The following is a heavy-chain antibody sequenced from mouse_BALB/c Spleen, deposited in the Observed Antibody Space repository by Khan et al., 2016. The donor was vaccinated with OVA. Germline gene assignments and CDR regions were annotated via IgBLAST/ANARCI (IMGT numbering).Heavy chain of an antibody. Sequence: QVQLQQPGPELVKPGASVKMSCKASGYTFTDYVISWVNQRTGQGLEWIGEIYPGSGRTYYNERFKDKATMTADKSSNTAYMQFSSLTSEDSAVYFCASCYYGAWFAYWGQGTLVTVSA. D-gene: IGHD1-1*01. CDR3: ASCYYGAWFAY. CDR2: IYPGSGRT. J-gene: IGHJ3*01. V-gene: IGHV1-77*01. CDR1: GYTFTDYV.